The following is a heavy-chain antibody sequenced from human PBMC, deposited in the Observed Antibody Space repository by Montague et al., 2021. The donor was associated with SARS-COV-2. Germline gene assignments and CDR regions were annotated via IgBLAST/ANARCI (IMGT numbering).Heavy chain of an antibody. CDR2: IYYSGST. Sequence: SETLSLTCTVSGGSISSSSYYWGWIRQPPGKGLEWIGSIYYSGSTYYNPSLKSRVTISIDTSKNQSSLKLGSVTAADTAEYYCARDLNEYSSSGGFDYWGQGTLVTVSS. V-gene: IGHV4-39*07. CDR1: GGSISSSSYY. CDR3: ARDLNEYSSSGGFDY. D-gene: IGHD6-6*01. J-gene: IGHJ4*02.